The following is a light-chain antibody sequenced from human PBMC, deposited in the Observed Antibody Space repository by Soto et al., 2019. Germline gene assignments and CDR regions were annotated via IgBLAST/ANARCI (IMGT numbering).Light chain of an antibody. V-gene: IGKV3-20*01. CDR1: QSVRSNY. J-gene: IGKJ2*01. CDR2: DAS. CDR3: QQFGGSPTFT. Sequence: EIALTQSPGTLSLSPGERATLSCRASQSVRSNYLAWYQQKPGQAPRLLLYDASTRATGIPDRFSGSGSGTDFTLTISRLEPEDFAVYYCQQFGGSPTFTFGLGTKLEIK.